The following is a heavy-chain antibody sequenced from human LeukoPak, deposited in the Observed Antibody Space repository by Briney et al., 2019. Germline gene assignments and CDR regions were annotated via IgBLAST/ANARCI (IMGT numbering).Heavy chain of an antibody. V-gene: IGHV3-9*01. CDR3: AKDNGSGRINWYFDL. J-gene: IGHJ2*01. CDR2: ISWNSGSI. D-gene: IGHD3-10*01. CDR1: GFTFDDYA. Sequence: GGSLRLSCAASGFTFDDYAMHWVRQAPGKGLEWVSGISWNSGSIGYADSVKGRFTISRDNAKNSLYLQMNSLRAEDTALYYCAKDNGSGRINWYFDLWGRGTLVTVSS.